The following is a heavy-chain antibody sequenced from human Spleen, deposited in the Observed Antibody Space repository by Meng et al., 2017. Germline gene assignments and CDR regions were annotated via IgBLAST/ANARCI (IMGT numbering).Heavy chain of an antibody. J-gene: IGHJ4*02. D-gene: IGHD4-11*01. CDR3: ARGPTTMAHDFDY. V-gene: IGHV4-34*01. Sequence: GQLQQWGPGRLKPSETLSLTCVVSGGSFSDYYWSWIRQPPGKGLEWIGEINHSGSTNYNPSLESRATISVDTSQNNLSLKLSSVTAADSAVYYCARGPTTMAHDFDYWGQGTLVTVSS. CDR1: GGSFSDYY. CDR2: INHSGST.